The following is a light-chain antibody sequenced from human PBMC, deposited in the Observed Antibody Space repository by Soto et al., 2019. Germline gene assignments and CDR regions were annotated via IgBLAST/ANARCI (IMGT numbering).Light chain of an antibody. CDR3: HQAKSSAWT. J-gene: IGKJ1*01. Sequence: DIPMTQSPSSVSASVGDRVTITCRASQDIDSRLAWYQQKPGTAPKLLVYTTSRLQSGVPARFSGSGYGTEFTLTISSLQPEDFATYYCHQAKSSAWTFGQGTKVEIK. CDR2: TTS. CDR1: QDIDSR. V-gene: IGKV1-12*01.